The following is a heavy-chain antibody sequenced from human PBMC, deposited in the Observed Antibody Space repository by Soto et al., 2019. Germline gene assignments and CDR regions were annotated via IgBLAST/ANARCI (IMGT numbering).Heavy chain of an antibody. Sequence: SETLSLTCAVSGGSISSSNWWSWVRQPPGKGLEWIGEIYHSGSTNYNPSLKSRVTISVDKSKNQFSLKLSSVTAADTAVYYCARARGYYYDSSGYYFPVLAFDIWGQGTMVTVS. CDR3: ARARGYYYDSSGYYFPVLAFDI. CDR2: IYHSGST. V-gene: IGHV4-4*02. CDR1: GGSISSSNW. D-gene: IGHD3-22*01. J-gene: IGHJ3*02.